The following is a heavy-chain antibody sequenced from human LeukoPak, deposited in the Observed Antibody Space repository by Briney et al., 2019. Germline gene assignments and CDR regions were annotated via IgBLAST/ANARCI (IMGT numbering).Heavy chain of an antibody. CDR3: ARSVAAAGPWFDP. CDR1: GYSFTSYW. CDR2: IYPGDSDT. Sequence: GESLKIPCKGSGYSFTSYWIGWVSQMPGKGLAWMGIIYPGDSDTRYSPSFQGQVTISADKSISTAYLQWSSLKASDTAMYYCARSVAAAGPWFDPWGQGTLVTVSS. J-gene: IGHJ5*02. V-gene: IGHV5-51*01. D-gene: IGHD6-13*01.